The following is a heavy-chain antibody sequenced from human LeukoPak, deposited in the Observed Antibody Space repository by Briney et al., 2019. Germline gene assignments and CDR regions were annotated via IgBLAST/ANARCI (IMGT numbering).Heavy chain of an antibody. Sequence: PGRSLRLSCAASGLTFSSYAMHWVRQAPGKGLEWVAVISYDGSNKYYADSVKGRFTISRDNSKNTLYLQMNSLRAEDTAVYYCAREDYYDSSGLLDYWGQGTLVTVSS. V-gene: IGHV3-30-3*01. CDR1: GLTFSSYA. CDR3: AREDYYDSSGLLDY. J-gene: IGHJ4*02. D-gene: IGHD3-22*01. CDR2: ISYDGSNK.